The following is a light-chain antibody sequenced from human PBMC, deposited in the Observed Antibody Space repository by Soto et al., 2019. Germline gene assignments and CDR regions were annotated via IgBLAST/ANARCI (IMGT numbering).Light chain of an antibody. J-gene: IGLJ1*01. Sequence: QSVLTQPPSVSAAPGQRVTISCSGSRSNIGNNYLSWYQQLPGTAPKLLIYENNKRPSGIPDRFSGSKSGTSATLGITGLQTGDEADYYCGTWDSSLSAGVFGTGTKLTVL. CDR2: ENN. V-gene: IGLV1-51*02. CDR1: RSNIGNNY. CDR3: GTWDSSLSAGV.